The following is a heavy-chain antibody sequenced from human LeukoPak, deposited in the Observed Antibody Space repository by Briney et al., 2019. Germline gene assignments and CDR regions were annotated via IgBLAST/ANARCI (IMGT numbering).Heavy chain of an antibody. J-gene: IGHJ4*02. D-gene: IGHD2-2*01. CDR1: GFAFDEHG. Sequence: GGSLRLSCTASGFAFDEHGMSWVRQVPGKGLEWVSGINWSGGSTGYADPLRGRFTISRDNAKNSLYLQMDSLRAGDMALYYCARAPITSPFYFDYWGQGTLVTVSS. CDR3: ARAPITSPFYFDY. CDR2: INWSGGST. V-gene: IGHV3-20*04.